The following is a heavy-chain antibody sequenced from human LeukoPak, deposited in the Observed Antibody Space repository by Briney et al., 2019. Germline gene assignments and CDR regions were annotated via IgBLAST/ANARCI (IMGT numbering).Heavy chain of an antibody. Sequence: SDTLSLICSVSGRSISSNHWSWIRQPPGKGLEWIGYIYYSGYTDYNPSLKRGVTISLDKSKDHVSLKLSSVAAADTAMYYCARAVAGSNWFDPWGQGTLVTVSS. CDR3: ARAVAGSNWFDP. V-gene: IGHV4-59*13. J-gene: IGHJ5*02. CDR2: IYYSGYT. CDR1: GRSISSNH. D-gene: IGHD6-19*01.